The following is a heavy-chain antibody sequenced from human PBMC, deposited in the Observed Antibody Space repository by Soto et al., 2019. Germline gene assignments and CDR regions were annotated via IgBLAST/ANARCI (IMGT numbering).Heavy chain of an antibody. D-gene: IGHD3-10*01. CDR1: GFSISDCS. CDR2: ISTNNDAI. Sequence: PGGSLRLSCAASGFSISDCSMNWVRRAPGKGLEWISYISTNNDAIYYADSVKGRFTISRDNAKNSLYLQMNSLRAEDTALYYCASVLGSRRSGSYPSYWGQGTLVTRLL. J-gene: IGHJ4*02. CDR3: ASVLGSRRSGSYPSY. V-gene: IGHV3-48*01.